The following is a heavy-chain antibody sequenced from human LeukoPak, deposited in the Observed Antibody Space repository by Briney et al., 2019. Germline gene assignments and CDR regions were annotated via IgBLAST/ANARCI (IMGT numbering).Heavy chain of an antibody. CDR2: INQDGSEK. V-gene: IGHV3-7*03. J-gene: IGHJ4*02. CDR1: GFAFITYW. CDR3: ARAPYYSRVEYHFDY. D-gene: IGHD3-22*01. Sequence: GGSLRLSCGASGFAFITYWMSWVRQAPGKGLEWVANINQDGSEKYYVDSVKGRFTISRDNAKNSLYLQMNSLRAEDTAVYYCARAPYYSRVEYHFDYWGQGTLVTVSS.